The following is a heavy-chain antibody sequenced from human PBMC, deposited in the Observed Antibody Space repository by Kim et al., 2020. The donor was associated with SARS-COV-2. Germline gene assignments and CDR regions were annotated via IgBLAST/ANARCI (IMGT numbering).Heavy chain of an antibody. Sequence: STSYNPSLKSRVTISVDTSKTQCSLKLSSGTAADTAVYYSASLRSGYFQHWGQGTLVTVSS. CDR3: ASLRSGYFQH. V-gene: IGHV4-39*01. CDR2: ST. J-gene: IGHJ1*01. D-gene: IGHD2-15*01.